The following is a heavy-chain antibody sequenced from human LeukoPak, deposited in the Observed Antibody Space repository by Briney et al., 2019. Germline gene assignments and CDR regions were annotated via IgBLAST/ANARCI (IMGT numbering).Heavy chain of an antibody. CDR2: INPNSGGT. CDR1: GYTFTGYY. J-gene: IGHJ5*02. V-gene: IGHV1-2*02. D-gene: IGHD1-26*01. CDR3: ARDHGGSYYGWFDP. Sequence: ASVKVSCKDSGYTFTGYYMHWVRQAPGQGLEWMGWINPNSGGTNYAQKFQGRVTMTRDTSISTAYMELSRLRSDDTAVYYCARDHGGSYYGWFDPWGQGTLVTVSS.